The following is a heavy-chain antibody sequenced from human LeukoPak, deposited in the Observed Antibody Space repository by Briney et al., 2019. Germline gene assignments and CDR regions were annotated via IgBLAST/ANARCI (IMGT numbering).Heavy chain of an antibody. D-gene: IGHD3-22*01. J-gene: IGHJ6*03. CDR1: GGSISSYY. CDR2: IYYSGST. CDR3: ARHLYYYDSSGHYYYYMDV. V-gene: IGHV4-59*08. Sequence: PSETLSLTCTVSGGSISSYYWSWIRQPPGKGLEWIGYIYYSGSTNYNPSLKSRVTISVDTSKNQFSLKLSSVTAADTAVYYCARHLYYYDSSGHYYYYMDVWGKGTTVTISS.